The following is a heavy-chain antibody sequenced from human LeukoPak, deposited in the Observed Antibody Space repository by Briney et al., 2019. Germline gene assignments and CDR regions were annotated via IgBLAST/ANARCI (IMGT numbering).Heavy chain of an antibody. CDR3: ARDHYYDSSGYYYVGYSMDV. CDR2: IYYSGST. J-gene: IGHJ6*02. Sequence: SETLSLTCTVSGGSISGSSYYWGWIRQPPGKGLEWIGSIYYSGSTYYNPSLKSRVTISVDTSKNQFSLKLNSVTATDTAVYYCARDHYYDSSGYYYVGYSMDVWGQGTTVTVSS. D-gene: IGHD3-22*01. V-gene: IGHV4-39*02. CDR1: GGSISGSSYY.